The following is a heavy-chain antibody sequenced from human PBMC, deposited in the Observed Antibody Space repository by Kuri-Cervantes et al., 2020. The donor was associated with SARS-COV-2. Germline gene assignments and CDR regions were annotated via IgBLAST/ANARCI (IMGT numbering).Heavy chain of an antibody. CDR2: FYTTERI. CDR3: ARDVVHTYGWRAFDY. Sequence: SETLSPTCTVSGASISNGSYYWSWIRQPAGKGLEWIGRFYTTERINYNPSLKSRVTISVDTSKNQFSLRLTSVTAADTAVYYCARDVVHTYGWRAFDYWGQGSLVTVSS. D-gene: IGHD5-18*01. J-gene: IGHJ4*02. CDR1: GASISNGSYY. V-gene: IGHV4-61*02.